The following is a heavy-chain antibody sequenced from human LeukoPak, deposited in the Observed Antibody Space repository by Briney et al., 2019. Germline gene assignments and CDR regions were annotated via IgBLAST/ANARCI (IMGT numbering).Heavy chain of an antibody. V-gene: IGHV4-38-2*02. CDR2: IYHSGNT. CDR3: ARLKDSFDAFDI. CDR1: GYSISSGYY. D-gene: IGHD2-15*01. J-gene: IGHJ3*02. Sequence: SETLSLTCTVSGYSISSGYYWGWIRQPPGKGLEWIGSIYHSGNTYYNPSLKSRVTISVDTSKNQFSLKLSSVTAADTAVYDCARLKDSFDAFDIWGEGTMVTVSS.